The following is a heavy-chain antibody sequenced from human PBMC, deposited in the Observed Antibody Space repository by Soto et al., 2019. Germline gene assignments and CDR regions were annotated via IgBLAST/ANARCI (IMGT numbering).Heavy chain of an antibody. CDR3: ARDRQVPTTHDYCIDV. J-gene: IGHJ6*02. CDR2: IYYSGST. V-gene: IGHV4-59*01. D-gene: IGHD1-1*01. CDR1: GGSISSYY. Sequence: PWETLSLTCTVSGGSISSYYWSWIRQPPGKGLEWIGYIYYSGSTNYNPSLKSRVTISVDTSKNQFSLKLSSVTAADTAVYYCARDRQVPTTHDYCIDVWGQGTTVTVSS.